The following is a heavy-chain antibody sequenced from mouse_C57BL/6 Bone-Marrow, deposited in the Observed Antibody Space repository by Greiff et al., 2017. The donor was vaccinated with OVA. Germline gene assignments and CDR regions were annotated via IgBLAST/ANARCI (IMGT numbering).Heavy chain of an antibody. CDR3: ARTITTVVATDY. CDR2: IYPGSGST. Sequence: QVQLQQSGAELVKPGASVKMSCKASGYTFTSYWITWVKQRPGQGLEWIGAIYPGSGSTNYNVKFKSKATLTVDTSSSTAYIQLSSLTSEDSAVYYCARTITTVVATDYWGQGTTLTVSS. J-gene: IGHJ2*01. D-gene: IGHD1-1*01. V-gene: IGHV1-55*01. CDR1: GYTFTSYW.